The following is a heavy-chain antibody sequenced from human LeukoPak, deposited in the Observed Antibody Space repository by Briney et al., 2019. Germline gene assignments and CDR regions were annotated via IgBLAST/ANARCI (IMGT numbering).Heavy chain of an antibody. V-gene: IGHV4-4*07. CDR3: ARDKLWFGELKGFDP. Sequence: SETLSLTCSDSGASINNYYWSCLRQPAGKGLEWIGRIHTSASTEYNPSLKSRVTMSVDTSKNQFSLKLTSVTAADTAVYYCARDKLWFGELKGFDPWGQGTLVTVSS. CDR1: GASINNYY. CDR2: IHTSAST. J-gene: IGHJ5*02. D-gene: IGHD3-10*01.